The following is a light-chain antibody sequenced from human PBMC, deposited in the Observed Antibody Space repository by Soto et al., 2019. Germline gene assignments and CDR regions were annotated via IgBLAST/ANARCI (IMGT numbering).Light chain of an antibody. CDR2: GAS. J-gene: IGKJ4*01. V-gene: IGKV3-20*01. Sequence: DIVLTQSPGTLSLSPGESVTLSCRASHSVSSSHLAWYQQKPGQAPRLVIYGASRRASGIPDRFSGSGSGTDFTLTISRLQPEDVAVYSCQHYGTSLTFDGGTKVEIK. CDR1: HSVSSSH. CDR3: QHYGTSLT.